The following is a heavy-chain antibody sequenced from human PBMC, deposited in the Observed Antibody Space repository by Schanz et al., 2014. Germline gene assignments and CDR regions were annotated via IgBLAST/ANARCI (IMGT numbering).Heavy chain of an antibody. CDR2: INPIDGST. CDR1: GGTFSSYT. Sequence: QVQLVQSGAEVKKPGSSVKVSCKASGGTFSSYTFSWVRQAPGQGFEWIGLINPIDGSTTYPLRFHGRITMPRDTSTSTLQMGLSSLRSEDTAVYYCARGGAYRSPSPVFYFDYWGQGTLVTVSS. J-gene: IGHJ4*02. CDR3: ARGGAYRSPSPVFYFDY. D-gene: IGHD6-6*01. V-gene: IGHV1-69*08.